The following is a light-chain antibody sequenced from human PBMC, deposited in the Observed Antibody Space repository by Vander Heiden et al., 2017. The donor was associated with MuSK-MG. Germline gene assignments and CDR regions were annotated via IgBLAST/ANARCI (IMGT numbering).Light chain of an antibody. V-gene: IGLV1-40*01. CDR1: SSNIGAGYA. J-gene: IGLJ2*01. Sequence: QSVLTQPPAVSGVPGQRVTISCTGSSSNIGAGYAVPWYQHRAGTAPKLPIYGNNNRPSAVPDRFSGSKSGTSTALAITGLPAEDEADYYCQSYDTSLSGYVVFGGGTKLTVL. CDR2: GNN. CDR3: QSYDTSLSGYVV.